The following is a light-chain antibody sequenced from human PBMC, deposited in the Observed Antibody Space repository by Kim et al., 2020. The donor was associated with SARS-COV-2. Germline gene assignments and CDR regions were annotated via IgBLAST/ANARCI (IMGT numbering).Light chain of an antibody. CDR3: SSYRSGSTL. J-gene: IGLJ2*01. CDR2: DVS. CDR1: SSDVGRNNY. Sequence: QSALTQPASVSGSPGQSITISCTGTSSDVGRNNYVSWYQQHVGNAPKLIIYDVSSRPSGVSNRFSGSKSGDTASLTISGLQAEDEADYYCSSYRSGSTLFGGGTQLTVL. V-gene: IGLV2-14*03.